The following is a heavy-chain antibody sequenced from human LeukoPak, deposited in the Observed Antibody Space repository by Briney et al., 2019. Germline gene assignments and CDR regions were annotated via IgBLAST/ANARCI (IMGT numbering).Heavy chain of an antibody. Sequence: SETLSLTCTVSGGSISSRSYYWGWIRQPPGKGLEWIGSIYYSGSTYYNPSLKSRVTISVDTSKNQFSLKLSSVTAADTAVYYCARRWELDYYFDYWGQGTLVTVSS. V-gene: IGHV4-39*01. CDR2: IYYSGST. J-gene: IGHJ4*02. D-gene: IGHD1-26*01. CDR1: GGSISSRSYY. CDR3: ARRWELDYYFDY.